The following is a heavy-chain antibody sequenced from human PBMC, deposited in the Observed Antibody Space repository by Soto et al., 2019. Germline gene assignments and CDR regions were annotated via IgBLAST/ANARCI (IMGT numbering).Heavy chain of an antibody. CDR2: ISDNGGYT. CDR1: GFTFSVYT. Sequence: GGSLSLSCAASGFTFSVYTMTWVRQAPGKWLEWVSVISDNGGYTSYADSVKGRFTVSGDNAKRTLYLQMNSLIADVTAVYFCGRSSGSHPHHDYVGQGILVPVSS. J-gene: IGHJ4*02. D-gene: IGHD1-26*01. V-gene: IGHV3-23*01. CDR3: GRSSGSHPHHDY.